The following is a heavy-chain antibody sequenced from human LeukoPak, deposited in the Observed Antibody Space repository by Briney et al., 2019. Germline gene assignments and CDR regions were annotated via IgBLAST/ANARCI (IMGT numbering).Heavy chain of an antibody. CDR1: GFTFSNAW. V-gene: IGHV3-15*01. J-gene: IGHJ4*02. CDR3: TRVIVGATSDY. CDR2: IKSKTDGGTT. D-gene: IGHD1-26*01. Sequence: GGSLRLSCAASGFTFSNAWMSWVRQAPGKGLEWVGRIKSKTDGGTTDYAAPVKGRFTISRDDSKRIAYLQMYSLETEDTAVYYCTRVIVGATSDYWGQGTLVTVSS.